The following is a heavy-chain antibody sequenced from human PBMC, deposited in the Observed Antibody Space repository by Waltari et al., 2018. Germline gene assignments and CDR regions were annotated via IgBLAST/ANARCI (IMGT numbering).Heavy chain of an antibody. Sequence: EVKLVGSGGGLVTTGGCLRLSCAASGFTCSADNMNWGRQAPGKGLEWVSSINSRGSDIYYADSVKGRFTISRDNAKNSLYLQMNSLRAEDTAVYYCAREYFDLWGRGTLVTVSS. V-gene: IGHV3-21*01. CDR1: GFTCSADN. CDR3: AREYFDL. J-gene: IGHJ2*01. CDR2: INSRGSDI.